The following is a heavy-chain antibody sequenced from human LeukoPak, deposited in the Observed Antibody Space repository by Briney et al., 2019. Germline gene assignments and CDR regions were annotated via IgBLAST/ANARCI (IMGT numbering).Heavy chain of an antibody. D-gene: IGHD2-2*01. CDR2: ISSSGSTI. CDR3: AWYCSSASCYYYYYGMDV. CDR1: GFTFSDYY. Sequence: GGSLRLSCAASGFTFSDYYMSWIRQAPGKGLEWVSYISSSGSTIYYADSVKGRFTISRDNAKNSLYLQMNSLRAEDTAVYYCAWYCSSASCYYYYYGMDVWGQGTTVTVSS. J-gene: IGHJ6*02. V-gene: IGHV3-11*01.